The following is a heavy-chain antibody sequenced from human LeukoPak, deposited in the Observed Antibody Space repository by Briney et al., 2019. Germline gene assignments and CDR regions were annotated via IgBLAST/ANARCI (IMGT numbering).Heavy chain of an antibody. D-gene: IGHD3-10*01. J-gene: IGHJ4*02. V-gene: IGHV1-46*01. CDR2: VFPDGVST. Sequence: ASVKVSCKASGYTLTSYYMHWVRQAPGQGPEWMGAVFPDGVSTKYAQKSQGRVTMTRDTSTATVYVVLSSLTSEDTALYYCARESGGLKRFDHWGQGALVTISS. CDR3: ARESGGLKRFDH. CDR1: GYTLTSYY.